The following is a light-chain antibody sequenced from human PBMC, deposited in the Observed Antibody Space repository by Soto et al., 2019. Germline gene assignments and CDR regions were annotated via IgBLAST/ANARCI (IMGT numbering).Light chain of an antibody. Sequence: QSVLTQPPSVSGAPGQRVPISCTGSSSNIGAGYDVHWYQQLPGTAPKLLSYVNSNRPSGVPDRFSGSKSGPSASLAITGLQAEDEADYYCQSYDSSLSGAYVFVTGTKLTVL. V-gene: IGLV1-40*01. CDR3: QSYDSSLSGAYV. CDR1: SSNIGAGYD. J-gene: IGLJ1*01. CDR2: VNS.